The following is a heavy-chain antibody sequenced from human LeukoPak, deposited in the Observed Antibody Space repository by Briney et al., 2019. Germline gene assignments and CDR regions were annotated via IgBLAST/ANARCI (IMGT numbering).Heavy chain of an antibody. CDR1: GYTFTGYY. Sequence: ASVKVSCKASGYTFTGYYMHWVRQAPGQGLEWMGWINPNSGGTNCAQKFQGRVTMTRDTSISTAYMELSRLRSDDTAVYYCARRDCSGGSCYFDYWGQGTLVTVSS. D-gene: IGHD2-15*01. CDR3: ARRDCSGGSCYFDY. J-gene: IGHJ4*02. V-gene: IGHV1-2*02. CDR2: INPNSGGT.